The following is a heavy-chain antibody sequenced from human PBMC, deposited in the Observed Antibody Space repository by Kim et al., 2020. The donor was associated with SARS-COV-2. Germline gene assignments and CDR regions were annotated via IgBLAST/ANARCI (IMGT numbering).Heavy chain of an antibody. CDR3: ARGIATRVNVFDV. V-gene: IGHV3-74*01. D-gene: IGHD1-26*01. CDR2: ITSDGSST. Sequence: GGSLRLSCAASGFTFSTYWMHWVRQAPGKGPEWVSRITSDGSSTNYADSVKGRFTISRDNVKNTLYLQMNSLRTEDTAVYYCARGIATRVNVFDVWGQGTMVTVST. CDR1: GFTFSTYW. J-gene: IGHJ3*01.